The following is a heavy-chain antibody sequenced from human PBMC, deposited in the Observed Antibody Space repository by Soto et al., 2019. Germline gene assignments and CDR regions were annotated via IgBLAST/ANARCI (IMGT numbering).Heavy chain of an antibody. D-gene: IGHD6-19*01. CDR2: INQDGGVT. J-gene: IGHJ4*02. CDR1: GFSFISSS. CDR3: ARYYRGSGRYFFDY. V-gene: IGHV3-7*03. Sequence: GPLRLSCMASGFSFISSSMGWIRQARGKGLEWVANINQDGGVTYYVDSVEGRFTISRDNTKDSLYLQMNSLRGEDTAIYYCARYYRGSGRYFFDYWGQGTLVTVSS.